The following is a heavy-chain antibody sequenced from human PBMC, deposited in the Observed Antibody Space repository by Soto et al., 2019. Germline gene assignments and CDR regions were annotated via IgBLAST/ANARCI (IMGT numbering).Heavy chain of an antibody. CDR2: ISWDGGST. Sequence: GGSLRLSCAASGFTFDDYTMHWVRQAPGKGLEWVSLISWDGGSTYYADSVKGRFTISRDNSKNSLYLQMNSLRTEDTALYYCAKDLFGDSVHYGMDVWGQGTTVTVSS. J-gene: IGHJ6*02. D-gene: IGHD4-17*01. CDR3: AKDLFGDSVHYGMDV. CDR1: GFTFDDYT. V-gene: IGHV3-43*01.